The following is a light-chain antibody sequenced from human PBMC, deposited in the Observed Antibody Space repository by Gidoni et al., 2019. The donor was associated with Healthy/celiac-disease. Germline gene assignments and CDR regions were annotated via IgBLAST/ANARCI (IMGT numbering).Light chain of an antibody. CDR3: QQRSNWPS. CDR2: DAS. J-gene: IGKJ5*01. Sequence: EIVLTQSPATLSLSPGERATLSCRASQSVSSYLAWYQQKPGQAPRLLIYDASNRATGIPARFSGSGSGTDFTLTISSLEPKDFAVYYCQQRSNWPSFGQXTRLEIK. V-gene: IGKV3-11*01. CDR1: QSVSSY.